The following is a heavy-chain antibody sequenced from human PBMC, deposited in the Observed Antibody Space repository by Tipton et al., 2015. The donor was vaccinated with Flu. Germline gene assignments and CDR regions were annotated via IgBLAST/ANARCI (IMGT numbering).Heavy chain of an antibody. V-gene: IGHV1-69*18. J-gene: IGHJ4*02. CDR1: GGTFNYLA. CDR3: AVGLTTRTKNYYFDD. D-gene: IGHD4-17*01. Sequence: QLVQSGAEVKKPGSSVKVSCKASGGTFNYLAFTWVRQAPGQGLEWMGRLIPVLGTANYAQKFQGRVMITADESTTTAHMEVSSLSSEDTAVYYCAVGLTTRTKNYYFDDWVQGTPVTVSS. CDR2: LIPVLGTA.